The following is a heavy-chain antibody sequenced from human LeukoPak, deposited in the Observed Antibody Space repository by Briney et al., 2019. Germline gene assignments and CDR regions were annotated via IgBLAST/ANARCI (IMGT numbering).Heavy chain of an antibody. V-gene: IGHV1-46*01. CDR2: INPSGGST. D-gene: IGHD1-26*01. Sequence: ASVKVSCKASGYTFTSYYMHWVRQAPGQGLEWMGIINPSGGSTSYAQKFQGRVTMTRDTSTSTVYMELSSLRSEDTAVYHCARVTRRYSGSRDMDYWGQGTLVTVSS. CDR1: GYTFTSYY. J-gene: IGHJ4*02. CDR3: ARVTRRYSGSRDMDY.